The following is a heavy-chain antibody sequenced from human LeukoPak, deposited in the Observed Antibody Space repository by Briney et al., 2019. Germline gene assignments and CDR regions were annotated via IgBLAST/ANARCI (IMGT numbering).Heavy chain of an antibody. V-gene: IGHV3-23*01. Sequence: PSETLSLTCAVYGGSFSGYYWSWVRQAPGKGLEWVSVISGNGGSSYYADSVKGRFTISRDNSKNTLYLQMNSLRVEDTAVYYCAKVISWSTKAFDIWGQGTMVTVSS. CDR1: GGSFSGYY. CDR2: ISGNGGSS. D-gene: IGHD2-21*01. CDR3: AKVISWSTKAFDI. J-gene: IGHJ3*02.